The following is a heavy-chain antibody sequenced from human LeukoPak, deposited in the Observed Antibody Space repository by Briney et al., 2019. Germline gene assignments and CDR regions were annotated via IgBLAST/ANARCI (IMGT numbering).Heavy chain of an antibody. Sequence: SGGSLRLXCAASGFTFDDYAMHWVRQAPGKGLEWVSLISWDGGSTYYADSVQGRFTISRDNSKNSLYLQMNSLRPEDTALYYCAKGGTPLQATVHYYYYMDVWGKGTTVTVSS. CDR1: GFTFDDYA. CDR3: AKGGTPLQATVHYYYYMDV. D-gene: IGHD1-1*01. CDR2: ISWDGGST. J-gene: IGHJ6*03. V-gene: IGHV3-43D*04.